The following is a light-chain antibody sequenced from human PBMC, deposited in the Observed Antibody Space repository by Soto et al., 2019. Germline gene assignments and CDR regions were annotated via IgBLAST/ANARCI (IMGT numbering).Light chain of an antibody. CDR3: SSYIVSSTV. Sequence: QSVLTQPASVSGSPGQSITISCTGPSSDVGGYNSVSWYQHHPGKAPKLMIYEVSNRPSGVSNRFSGSKSGNTASLIISGLQAEDEADYYCSSYIVSSTVFGGGTKLTVL. V-gene: IGLV2-14*01. CDR2: EVS. J-gene: IGLJ2*01. CDR1: SSDVGGYNS.